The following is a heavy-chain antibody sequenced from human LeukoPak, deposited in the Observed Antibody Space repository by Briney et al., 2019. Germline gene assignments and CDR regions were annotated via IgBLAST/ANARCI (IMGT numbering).Heavy chain of an antibody. D-gene: IGHD1-26*01. CDR3: AKDIGKWELLYFDY. V-gene: IGHV3-9*01. CDR2: ISWNSGSI. J-gene: IGHJ4*02. Sequence: GGSLRLSCAASGFTFDDYAMHWVRQAPGKGLEWVSGISWNSGSIGYADSVKGRFTISRDNAKNSLYLQMNSLRAEDTALYYRAKDIGKWELLYFDYWGQGTLVTVSS. CDR1: GFTFDDYA.